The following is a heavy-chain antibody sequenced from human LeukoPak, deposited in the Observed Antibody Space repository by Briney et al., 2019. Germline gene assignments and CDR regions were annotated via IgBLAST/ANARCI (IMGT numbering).Heavy chain of an antibody. J-gene: IGHJ2*01. CDR1: GFTFSSYG. D-gene: IGHD3-10*01. Sequence: PGGSLRLSCAASGFTFSSYGMHWVRQAPGKGLEWVAVISYDGSNKYDADSVKGRFTISRDNSKNTLYLQMNSLRAEDTAVYYCAKSFPYYYGSGSLFDLWGRGTLVTVSS. V-gene: IGHV3-30*18. CDR2: ISYDGSNK. CDR3: AKSFPYYYGSGSLFDL.